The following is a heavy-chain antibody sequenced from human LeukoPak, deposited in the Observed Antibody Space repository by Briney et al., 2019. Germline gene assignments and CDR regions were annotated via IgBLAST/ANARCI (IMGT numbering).Heavy chain of an antibody. CDR3: AKGGYSSSCDY. V-gene: IGHV3-23*01. CDR2: IAGSGDTT. D-gene: IGHD6-13*01. CDR1: GFTFNTYA. Sequence: GGSLRLSCVASGFTFNTYAMSWVRQAPGKGLEWVSTIAGSGDTTYYTDSVKGRFTISRDNSKNTLYLQMNSLRVEDTAVYYCAKGGYSSSCDYWGQGILVTVSS. J-gene: IGHJ4*02.